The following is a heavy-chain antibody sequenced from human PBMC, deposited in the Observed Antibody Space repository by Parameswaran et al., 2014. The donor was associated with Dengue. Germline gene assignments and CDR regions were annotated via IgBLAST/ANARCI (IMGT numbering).Heavy chain of an antibody. V-gene: IGHV4-59*01. CDR1: DVSIGAYY. CDR3: ATTSRQYYYALDV. J-gene: IGHJ6*02. CDR2: IHYSGST. Sequence: ASETLSLTCTVSDVSIGAYYRSWIRQSPGKGLEWIGYIHYSGSTNYNPSLKSRVTISLDTAKYQFSLRLNSVTAADTAVYYCATTSRQYYYALDVWGQGATVTVSS. D-gene: IGHD2/OR15-2a*01.